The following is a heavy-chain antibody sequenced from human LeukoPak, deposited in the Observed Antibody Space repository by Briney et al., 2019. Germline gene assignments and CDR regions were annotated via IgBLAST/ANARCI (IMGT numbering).Heavy chain of an antibody. CDR3: AKDGSIGAAAYYFDS. J-gene: IGHJ4*02. D-gene: IGHD2-15*01. V-gene: IGHV3-30*18. Sequence: PGRSLRLSCAASGFTFSIYGMHWVRQAPGKGLEWVAVIANDGRDKKYVDSVKGRFTISRDNSKNTLFLQMDSLRAEDTAVYYCAKDGSIGAAAYYFDSWGQGTLVAVSS. CDR1: GFTFSIYG. CDR2: IANDGRDK.